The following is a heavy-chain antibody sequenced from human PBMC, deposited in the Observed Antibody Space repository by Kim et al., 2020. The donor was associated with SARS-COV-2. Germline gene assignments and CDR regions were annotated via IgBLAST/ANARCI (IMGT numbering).Heavy chain of an antibody. CDR2: IYHSGST. D-gene: IGHD2-2*02. V-gene: IGHV4-4*02. CDR3: ASTGRLGYCSSTSCHTMPTFDY. CDR1: GGSISSSNW. Sequence: SETLSLTCAVSGGSISSSNWWSWVRQPPGKGLEWIGEIYHSGSTNYNPSLKSRVTISVDKSKNQFSLKLSSVTAADTAVYYCASTGRLGYCSSTSCHTMPTFDYWGQGTLVTVSS. J-gene: IGHJ4*02.